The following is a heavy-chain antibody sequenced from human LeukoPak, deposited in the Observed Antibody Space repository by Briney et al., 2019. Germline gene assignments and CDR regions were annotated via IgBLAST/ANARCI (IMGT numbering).Heavy chain of an antibody. Sequence: PSETLSLTCTVSGGSINSRSYYWGWIRQPPGKGLEWIGSIYYKGNTYLNPSLKSRVTISEDTSKNQFSLKLNSVTAADTAVYYCATARPESTVTNDYWGQGTLVTVSS. CDR1: GGSINSRSYY. CDR3: ATARPESTVTNDY. D-gene: IGHD4-17*01. J-gene: IGHJ4*02. V-gene: IGHV4-39*07. CDR2: IYYKGNT.